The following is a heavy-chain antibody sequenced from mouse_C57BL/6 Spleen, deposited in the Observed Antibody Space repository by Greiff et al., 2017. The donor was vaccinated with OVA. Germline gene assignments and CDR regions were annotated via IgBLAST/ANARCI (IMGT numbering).Heavy chain of an antibody. Sequence: VQLQQSGAELVRPGASVKLSCKASGYTFTDYYINWVKQRPGQGLEWIARIYPGSGNTYYNEKFKGKATLTAEKSSSTAYMQLSSLTSEDSAVYFCARGDGNYVGWFAYWGQGTLVTVSA. CDR2: IYPGSGNT. CDR1: GYTFTDYY. D-gene: IGHD2-1*01. J-gene: IGHJ3*01. V-gene: IGHV1-76*01. CDR3: ARGDGNYVGWFAY.